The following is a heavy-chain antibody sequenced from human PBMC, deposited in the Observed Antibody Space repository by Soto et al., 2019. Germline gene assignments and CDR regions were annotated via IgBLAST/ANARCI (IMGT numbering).Heavy chain of an antibody. CDR2: IILPFGTP. CDR3: VRGPDYERYFDY. Sequence: QVRLVQSGAEVKKTGSSVKVSCKATGTTFRNYAIGWVRQAPGQGLEWMGGIILPFGTPNYAQKFQGRVTITAHESITTAFMELRGLRSEDTAVFFYVRGPDYERYFDYWGQRFLVTVSS. CDR1: GTTFRNYA. J-gene: IGHJ4*02. V-gene: IGHV1-69*12. D-gene: IGHD3-22*01.